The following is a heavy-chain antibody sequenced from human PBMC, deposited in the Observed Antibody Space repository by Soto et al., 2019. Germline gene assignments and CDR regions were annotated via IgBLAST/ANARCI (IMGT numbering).Heavy chain of an antibody. V-gene: IGHV1-18*04. D-gene: IGHD6-19*01. CDR1: GYTYTSYG. CDR2: ISVYNGNT. CDR3: ARGDGLWYFDL. J-gene: IGHJ2*01. Sequence: QVQLVQSGAEVKKPGASVKVSCKASGYTYTSYGITWVRQAPGQGLEWMGWISVYNGNTNYAENLQGRVTMTTDSSTTTVDMELRSLRFDDAGVYFCARGDGLWYFDLWGRGALVAVSS.